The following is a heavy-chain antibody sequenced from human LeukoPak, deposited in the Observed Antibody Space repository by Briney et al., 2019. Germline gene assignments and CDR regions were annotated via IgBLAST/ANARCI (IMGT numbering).Heavy chain of an antibody. J-gene: IGHJ4*02. D-gene: IGHD2/OR15-2a*01. V-gene: IGHV1-3*01. Sequence: ASVKVSCKASVYSFTSYAMHWVRQALRQRPEWMGGINVDSGNTKYSEKFQDRVTITRDTSAGTAYVELSRLSSEDTAIYYCARDHRANGNFVSATTFDFWGQGTLVTVSS. CDR2: INVDSGNT. CDR1: VYSFTSYA. CDR3: ARDHRANGNFVSATTFDF.